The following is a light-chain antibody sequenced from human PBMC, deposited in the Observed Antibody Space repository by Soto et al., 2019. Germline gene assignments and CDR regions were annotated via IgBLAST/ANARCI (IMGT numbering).Light chain of an antibody. CDR3: SSFSSGTTLFV. Sequence: QSALTQPASVSGSPGQSITSSCTGANSDIGDWNYVSWYQQYPGKAHKVIIYEVNYRPSGVSYRFSGSKSGNTASLTISVLQAEDEADYYCSSFSSGTTLFVFGGGTKVPVI. J-gene: IGLJ1*01. CDR2: EVN. CDR1: NSDIGDWNY. V-gene: IGLV2-14*01.